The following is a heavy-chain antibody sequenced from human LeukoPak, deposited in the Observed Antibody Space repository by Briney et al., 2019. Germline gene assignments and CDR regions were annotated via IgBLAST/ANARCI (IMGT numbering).Heavy chain of an antibody. CDR1: GFTFSSYA. CDR2: ISGSGGST. D-gene: IGHD2-15*01. Sequence: GGSLRLSCAASGFTFSSYAMSWVRQAPGKGLEWVSVISGSGGSTYYADSVKGRFTISRDNSKNTLYLQMNSLRAEDTAVYYCASNPHCSGGSCYNSYYMDVWGKGTTVTVSS. J-gene: IGHJ6*03. CDR3: ASNPHCSGGSCYNSYYMDV. V-gene: IGHV3-23*01.